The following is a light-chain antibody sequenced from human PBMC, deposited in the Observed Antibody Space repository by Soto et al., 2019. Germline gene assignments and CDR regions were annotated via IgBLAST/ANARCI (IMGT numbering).Light chain of an antibody. CDR2: DDS. V-gene: IGLV3-21*02. J-gene: IGLJ1*01. Sequence: APSETARITGGGNNIGSKRVHWYPQKPGQAPVLVVYDDSDRPSGIPERFSGSNSGNTATLTISRVEAGDEADYYCQVWDSSSDHPGVFGTGTKVTVL. CDR1: NIGSKR. CDR3: QVWDSSSDHPGV.